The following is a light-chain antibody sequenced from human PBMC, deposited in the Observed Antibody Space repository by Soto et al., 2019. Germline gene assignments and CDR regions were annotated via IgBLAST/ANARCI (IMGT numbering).Light chain of an antibody. J-gene: IGLJ3*02. CDR1: GSSIGSNH. Sequence: QSVLTQPPSASGTPGQKVTISCSGSGSSIGSNHVNWFQQLPGAAPTLLIYLNDQRPSGVPARFSGSKSGTSASLAISGLQSEDEADYYCAVWDDSLHARVFGGGTKLTVL. V-gene: IGLV1-44*01. CDR3: AVWDDSLHARV. CDR2: LND.